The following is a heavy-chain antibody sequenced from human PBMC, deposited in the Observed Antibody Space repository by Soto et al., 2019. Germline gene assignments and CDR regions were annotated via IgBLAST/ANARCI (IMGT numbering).Heavy chain of an antibody. CDR1: GGSISSYY. D-gene: IGHD1-26*01. CDR3: ARVRGGERDNWFDP. V-gene: IGHV4-59*01. Sequence: SETLSLTCTVSGGSISSYYWSWIRQPPGKGLEWIGYIYYSGSTNYNPSLKSRVTISVDTSKNQFSLKLSSVTAADTAVYYCARVRGGERDNWFDPWGQGTLVTVSS. J-gene: IGHJ5*02. CDR2: IYYSGST.